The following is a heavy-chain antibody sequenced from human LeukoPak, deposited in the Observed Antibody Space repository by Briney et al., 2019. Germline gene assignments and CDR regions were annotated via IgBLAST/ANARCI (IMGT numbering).Heavy chain of an antibody. CDR3: ARGDSSSWYDLDY. CDR2: ISSSSSYI. CDR1: GFTFSSYS. D-gene: IGHD6-13*01. J-gene: IGHJ4*02. V-gene: IGHV3-21*01. Sequence: PGGSLRLSCAASGFTFSSYSMNWVRQAPGKGLEWVSSISSSSSYIYYADSVKGRFTISRDNAKNSLYLQMNSPRAEDTAVYYCARGDSSSWYDLDYWGQGTLVTVSS.